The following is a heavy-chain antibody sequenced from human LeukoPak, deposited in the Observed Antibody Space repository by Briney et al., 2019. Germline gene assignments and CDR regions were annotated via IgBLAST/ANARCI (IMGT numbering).Heavy chain of an antibody. CDR3: ARDRELWRPHRSSSQGY. J-gene: IGHJ4*02. Sequence: ASVKVSCKASGYTFTSYGISWVRQAPGQGLEWMGWISAYNGNTNYAQKLQGRVTMTTDTSTSTAYMELRSLRSDDTAVYYCARDRELWRPHRSSSQGYWGQGTLVTVSS. D-gene: IGHD6-6*01. CDR1: GYTFTSYG. CDR2: ISAYNGNT. V-gene: IGHV1-18*01.